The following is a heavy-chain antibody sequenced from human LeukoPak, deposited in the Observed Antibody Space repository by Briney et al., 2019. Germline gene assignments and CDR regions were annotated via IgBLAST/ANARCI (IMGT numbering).Heavy chain of an antibody. D-gene: IGHD5-18*01. CDR3: ARVSYSYGYSFDY. Sequence: SVTVSCKASGGTFSSDAISWVRQAPGQGLEWMGGIIPIFDTPNYAQKFQGRVTITADKSTSTAYLELSSLRSEDTAVYYCARVSYSYGYSFDYWGQGTLVTVSS. V-gene: IGHV1-69*06. CDR2: IIPIFDTP. CDR1: GGTFSSDA. J-gene: IGHJ4*02.